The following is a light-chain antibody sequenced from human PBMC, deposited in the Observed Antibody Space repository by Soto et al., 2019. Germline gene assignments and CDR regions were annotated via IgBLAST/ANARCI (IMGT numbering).Light chain of an antibody. CDR1: SSDVGGYNY. CDR2: DVT. Sequence: QSALTQPRSVSGSPGQSVTISCTGTSSDVGGYNYVSWYQQYPGKAPKFIIYDVTKRPSGVPDRFSGSKSGNTASLTISGLQAEDEADYYCCSYRDGYTWVFGGGTKVTVL. V-gene: IGLV2-11*01. J-gene: IGLJ3*02. CDR3: CSYRDGYTWV.